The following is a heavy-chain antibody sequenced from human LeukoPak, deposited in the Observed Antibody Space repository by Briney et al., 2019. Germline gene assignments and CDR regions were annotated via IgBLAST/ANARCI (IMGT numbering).Heavy chain of an antibody. V-gene: IGHV3-30*03. CDR3: ARDPLYYYGSGSFLFDY. CDR2: ISYDGSNK. Sequence: GGSLRLSCAASGFTFSSFGMHWVRQAPGKGLEWMAAISYDGSNKYYADSVKGRSTISRDNSKNTLYLQMNSLRAEDTAVYYCARDPLYYYGSGSFLFDYWGQGTLVTVSS. D-gene: IGHD3-10*01. CDR1: GFTFSSFG. J-gene: IGHJ4*02.